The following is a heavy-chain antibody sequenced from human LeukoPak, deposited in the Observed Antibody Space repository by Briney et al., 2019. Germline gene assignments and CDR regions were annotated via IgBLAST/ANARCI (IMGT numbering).Heavy chain of an antibody. CDR3: ARGYCSGDSCYNAFDI. V-gene: IGHV4-59*01. D-gene: IGHD2-15*01. CDR2: IYHSGKT. CDR1: GGSITSYY. J-gene: IGHJ3*02. Sequence: PSETLSLTCTVSGGSITSYYWSWIRQPPGKGLEWIGYIYHSGKTNYNPSLKSRVTISVDMSKNQFSLKPSSVSAADTAVYYCARGYCSGDSCYNAFDIWGQGTMVTVSS.